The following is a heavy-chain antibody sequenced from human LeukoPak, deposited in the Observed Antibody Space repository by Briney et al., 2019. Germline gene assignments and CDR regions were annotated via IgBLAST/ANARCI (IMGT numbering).Heavy chain of an antibody. J-gene: IGHJ4*02. D-gene: IGHD3-22*01. CDR2: IYHSGSA. CDR1: GYSISSGYY. CDR3: ASFWYSSGFYSDY. Sequence: SETLSLTCAISGYSISSGYYWGWIRQPPGKGLEWIGTIYHSGSASYNPSLKSRVTISPDTSKNQFSLTLSSVTAADTAVYYCASFWYSSGFYSDYWGQGILATVSS. V-gene: IGHV4-38-2*01.